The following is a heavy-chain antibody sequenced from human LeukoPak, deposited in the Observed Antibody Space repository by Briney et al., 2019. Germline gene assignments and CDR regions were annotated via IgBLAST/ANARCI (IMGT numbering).Heavy chain of an antibody. CDR1: GGSISSSSYY. J-gene: IGHJ4*02. D-gene: IGHD3-3*01. Sequence: SETLSLTCTVSGGSISSSSYYWGWIRQPPGKGLEWIGSIYYSGSTYYNPSLKSRVTISVDTSKNQFSLKLSSVTAADTAVYYCARQFRRWSDGDQIDYWGQRTLVTVSS. V-gene: IGHV4-39*01. CDR3: ARQFRRWSDGDQIDY. CDR2: IYYSGST.